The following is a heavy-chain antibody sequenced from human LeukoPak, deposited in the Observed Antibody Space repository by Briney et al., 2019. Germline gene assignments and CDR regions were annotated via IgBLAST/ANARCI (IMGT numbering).Heavy chain of an antibody. Sequence: SETLSLTCTVSGGSISSYYWSWIRQPAGKGLEWIGRIYTSGSTNYNPSLKGRVTMSVDTSKNQFSLRLSSVTAADTAVYYCARDSDEYSYGNYYYYMDVWGKGTTVTISS. CDR2: IYTSGST. J-gene: IGHJ6*03. CDR3: ARDSDEYSYGNYYYYMDV. CDR1: GGSISSYY. V-gene: IGHV4-4*07. D-gene: IGHD5-18*01.